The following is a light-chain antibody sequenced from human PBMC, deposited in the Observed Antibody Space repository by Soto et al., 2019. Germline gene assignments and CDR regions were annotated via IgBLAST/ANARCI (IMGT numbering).Light chain of an antibody. CDR1: QSISSW. CDR3: QQYNSYSWT. CDR2: DAS. J-gene: IGKJ1*01. V-gene: IGKV1-5*01. Sequence: GHRVTITCRASQSISSWLSWYQQKPGKAPKLLIYDASSLESGVPSRFSGSGSGTEFTLTISSLQPDDFATYYCQQYNSYSWTFGQGTKVDIK.